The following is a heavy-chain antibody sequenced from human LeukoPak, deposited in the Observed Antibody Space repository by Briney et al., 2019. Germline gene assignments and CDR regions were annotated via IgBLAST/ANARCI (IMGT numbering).Heavy chain of an antibody. V-gene: IGHV4-39*07. Sequence: PSETLSLTCTVSGGSISSYYWGWIRQPPGKGLEWIGSIYYSGSTYYNPSLKSRVTISVDTSKNQFSLKLSSVTAADTAVYYCARDLRAARLLLDAFDIWGQGTMVTVSS. CDR3: ARDLRAARLLLDAFDI. D-gene: IGHD6-6*01. CDR1: GGSISSYY. J-gene: IGHJ3*02. CDR2: IYYSGST.